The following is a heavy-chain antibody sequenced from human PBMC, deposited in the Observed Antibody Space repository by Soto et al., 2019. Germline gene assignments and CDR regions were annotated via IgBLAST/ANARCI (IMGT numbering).Heavy chain of an antibody. CDR1: GGSFSGYY. D-gene: IGHD7-27*01. Sequence: QVQLQQWGAGLLKPSETLSLTCAVYGGSFSGYYWSWIRQPPGKGLEWIGEINHSGSTNYNPSLKSRVTTSVDTSKYPFSLKLSSVTAADTAVYYCARGWGALFDYWGQGALVTVSS. V-gene: IGHV4-34*01. CDR3: ARGWGALFDY. J-gene: IGHJ4*02. CDR2: INHSGST.